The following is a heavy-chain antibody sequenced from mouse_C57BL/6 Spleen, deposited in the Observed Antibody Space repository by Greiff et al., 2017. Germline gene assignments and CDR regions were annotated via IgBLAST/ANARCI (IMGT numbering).Heavy chain of an antibody. V-gene: IGHV8-12*01. CDR1: GFSLSTSGMG. Sequence: VMLVESGPGILQSSQTLSLTCSFSGFSLSTSGMGVSWIRQPSGKGLEWLAHIYWDDDKRYNPSLKSRPTISEDTSRNQVFLKITSVDTANTATYYCARSYYGSSFPHAMDYWGQGTSVTVSS. CDR2: IYWDDDK. D-gene: IGHD1-1*01. J-gene: IGHJ4*01. CDR3: ARSYYGSSFPHAMDY.